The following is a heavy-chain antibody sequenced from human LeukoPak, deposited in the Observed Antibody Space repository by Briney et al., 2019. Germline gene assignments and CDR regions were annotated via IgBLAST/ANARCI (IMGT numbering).Heavy chain of an antibody. V-gene: IGHV3-74*01. Sequence: PGGSLRLSCAASGFTFSSYWMHWVRHAPGKGLVWVSRINSDGSSTSYADSVKGRFTISRDNAKNTLYLQMNSLRAEDTAVYYCARVSREYYDFWVDWFDPWGQGTLVTVSS. CDR3: ARVSREYYDFWVDWFDP. CDR2: INSDGSST. D-gene: IGHD3-3*01. J-gene: IGHJ5*02. CDR1: GFTFSSYW.